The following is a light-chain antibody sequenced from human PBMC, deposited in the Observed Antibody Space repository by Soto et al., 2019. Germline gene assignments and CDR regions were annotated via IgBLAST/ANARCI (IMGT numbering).Light chain of an antibody. CDR1: SANIGAAYN. CDR2: GNN. J-gene: IGLJ1*01. V-gene: IGLV1-40*01. CDR3: QSYGSSLSGYV. Sequence: QSVLTQPPSVSGAPGQRVTISCTVSSANIGAAYNVDWYQQLPGTAPNLLIYGNNNRPSGVPARFSGSKSGTSASLAIAGLQAEDEGDYYCQSYGSSLSGYVFGTGTKVTVL.